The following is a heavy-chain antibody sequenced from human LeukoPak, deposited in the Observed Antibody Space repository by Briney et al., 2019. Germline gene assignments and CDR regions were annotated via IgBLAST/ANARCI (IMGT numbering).Heavy chain of an antibody. Sequence: GGSLRLSCAASEFTVSSNYMSWVRQAPGKGLEWVSVIYSGGSAYYADSVKGRFTISRDNSKNTVYLQMSSLRAEDTAMYYCARDPCSGVSCYSGYYDYWGQGTLVTVSS. CDR3: ARDPCSGVSCYSGYYDY. D-gene: IGHD2-15*01. CDR2: IYSGGSA. CDR1: EFTVSSNY. V-gene: IGHV3-66*01. J-gene: IGHJ4*02.